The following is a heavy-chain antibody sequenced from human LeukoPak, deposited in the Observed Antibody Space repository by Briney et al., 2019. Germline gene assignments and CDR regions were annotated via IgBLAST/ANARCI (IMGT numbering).Heavy chain of an antibody. CDR1: GYIFTSYG. Sequence: GASVKVSCKTSGYIFTSYGIAWVRQAPGQGLEWMGWISAYNGNTNYAQKLQGRVTMATDTSTSTAYMELRSLRSDDTAVYYCARSRPKYYGKPSPDAFDIWGQGTTVTVSS. CDR2: ISAYNGNT. V-gene: IGHV1-18*01. D-gene: IGHD4-17*01. CDR3: ARSRPKYYGKPSPDAFDI. J-gene: IGHJ3*02.